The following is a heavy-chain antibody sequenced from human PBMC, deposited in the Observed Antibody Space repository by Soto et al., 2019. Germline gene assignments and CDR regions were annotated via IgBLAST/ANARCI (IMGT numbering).Heavy chain of an antibody. D-gene: IGHD5-18*01. V-gene: IGHV1-46*01. CDR1: GYTFTSYY. J-gene: IGHJ5*02. CDR3: ARDSIHGYSYGYWFDP. CDR2: INSSGGST. Sequence: ASVKVSCKASGYTFTSYYMHWVRQAPGQGLEWMGIINSSGGSTSYAQKFQGRVTMTRDTSTSTVYMELSSLRSEDTAVYYCARDSIHGYSYGYWFDPWGQGTLVTVSS.